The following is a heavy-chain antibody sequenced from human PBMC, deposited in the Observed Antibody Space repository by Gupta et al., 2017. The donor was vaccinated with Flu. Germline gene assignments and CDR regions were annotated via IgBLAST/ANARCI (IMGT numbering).Heavy chain of an antibody. CDR3: ARDRARGGLVSAFDI. V-gene: IGHV1-2*02. J-gene: IGHJ3*02. Sequence: QVQLVQSGAEVKMPGASVKVSCKTSGYTFTGYYMHWVRKAPGQGLEWRGWINPNRGGTNYAQKFQGRVTMTRDTSISTVYMELSRLRSDDTAVYYCARDRARGGLVSAFDIWGQGTMVTVSS. D-gene: IGHD3/OR15-3a*01. CDR2: INPNRGGT. CDR1: GYTFTGYY.